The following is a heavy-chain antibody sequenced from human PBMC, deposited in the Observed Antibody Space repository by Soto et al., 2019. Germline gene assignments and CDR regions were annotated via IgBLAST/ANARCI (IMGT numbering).Heavy chain of an antibody. J-gene: IGHJ4*02. D-gene: IGHD3-10*01. CDR1: GYTFSAYT. CDR3: AREPKESFYFDY. CDR2: INAGSGNT. Sequence: ASVKVSCKATGYTFSAYTMNWVRQAPGQSLEWMGWINAGSGNTKYSQNFQGRVSITRDTSASTVYMELTGLTSEDTAVYYCAREPKESFYFDYWGQGTLVTVSS. V-gene: IGHV1-3*01.